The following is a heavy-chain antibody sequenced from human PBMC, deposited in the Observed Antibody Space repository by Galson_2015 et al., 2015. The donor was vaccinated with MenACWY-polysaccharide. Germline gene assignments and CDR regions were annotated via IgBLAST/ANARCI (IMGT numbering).Heavy chain of an antibody. CDR2: NTNDGTAK. CDR3: AKDRHWNSFDC. CDR1: GFIFSNYW. J-gene: IGHJ4*02. Sequence: ALRLSCATSGFIFSNYWMSWVRLTPGKGLEWLGNNTNDGTAKNYVGSEEGRITFARDNIKNSLYLQMSSLREEDTAVYYCAKDRHWNSFDCWGQGTLVTVSS. D-gene: IGHD1/OR15-1a*01. V-gene: IGHV3-7*04.